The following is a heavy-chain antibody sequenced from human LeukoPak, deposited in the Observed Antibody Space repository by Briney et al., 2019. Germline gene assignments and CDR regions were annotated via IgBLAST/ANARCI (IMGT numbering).Heavy chain of an antibody. D-gene: IGHD6-13*01. Sequence: ASVKVSCKASGYTFTSYGISWVRQASGQGLEWMGWISAYNGNTNYAQKLQGRVTMTTDTSTSTAYMELRSLRSDDTAVYYCAREIGERDYSSSFFDYWGQGTLVTVSS. CDR2: ISAYNGNT. V-gene: IGHV1-18*01. J-gene: IGHJ4*02. CDR1: GYTFTSYG. CDR3: AREIGERDYSSSFFDY.